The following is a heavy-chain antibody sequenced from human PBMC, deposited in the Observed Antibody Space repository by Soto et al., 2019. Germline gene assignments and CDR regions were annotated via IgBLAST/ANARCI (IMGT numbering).Heavy chain of an antibody. D-gene: IGHD3-9*01. J-gene: IGHJ6*01. CDR1: AVTFSNYY. CDR3: ERDLDDRYQGNLDV. Sequence: RSXRLSCLPAAVTFSNYYRDLFRQPTGKGLEWVSAIGTGGDTYYAGSVKGRLNISREDDKNSSYIKMKSLRPGDTAVYYCERDLDDRYQGNLDVWGQGTTVTVYS. V-gene: IGHV3-13*01. CDR2: IGTGGDT.